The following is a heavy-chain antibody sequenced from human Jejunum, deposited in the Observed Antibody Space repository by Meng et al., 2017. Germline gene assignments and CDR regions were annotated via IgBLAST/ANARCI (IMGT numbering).Heavy chain of an antibody. V-gene: IGHV4-30-4*01. CDR3: ARERWEDYESRGFDS. CDR2: IHYIGSA. Sequence: QVQLQESGPGLVKPSQTLSLTCTVPGGSISSDDYYWSWLRQPPGKGLEWIGYIHYIGSAFYHPALKSRATVSVDTSKNQFSLELKSVTAADMALYYCARERWEDYESRGFDSWGQGTLVTVSS. D-gene: IGHD3-22*01. J-gene: IGHJ4*02. CDR1: GGSISSDDYY.